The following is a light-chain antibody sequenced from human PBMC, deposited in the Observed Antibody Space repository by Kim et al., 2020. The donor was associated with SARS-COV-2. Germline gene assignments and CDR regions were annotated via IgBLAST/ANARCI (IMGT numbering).Light chain of an antibody. V-gene: IGKV1-27*01. CDR1: QDISNY. CDR2: AAS. CDR3: QKCDSAPWT. J-gene: IGKJ1*01. Sequence: ASVGDRVTITCRASQDISNYLAWFQLKPGKAPKVLIYAASALQPGVPSRFSGSGSGTDFTLTVTSLQPEDVATYYCQKCDSAPWTFGQGTKVEIK.